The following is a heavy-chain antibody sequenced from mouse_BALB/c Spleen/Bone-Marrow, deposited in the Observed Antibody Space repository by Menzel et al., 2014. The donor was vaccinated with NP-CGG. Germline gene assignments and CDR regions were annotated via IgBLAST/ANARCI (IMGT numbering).Heavy chain of an antibody. V-gene: IGHV14-3*02. CDR3: ARYYYGTRYYFDY. CDR2: IDPANGNT. Sequence: VQLQQSGAELVKPGASVKLSCTASGFNIKDTYMHWVKQRPEQGLEWIGRIDPANGNTKYDPKFQGKATITADTSSNTAYLHLNSLTSEDTAVYYCARYYYGTRYYFDYWGQGTTLTVSS. CDR1: GFNIKDTY. J-gene: IGHJ2*01. D-gene: IGHD1-1*01.